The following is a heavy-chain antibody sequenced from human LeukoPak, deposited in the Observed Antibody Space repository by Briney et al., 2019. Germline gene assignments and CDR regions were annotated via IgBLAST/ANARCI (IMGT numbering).Heavy chain of an antibody. V-gene: IGHV4-59*08. CDR3: ARRAGYYYGMDV. J-gene: IGHJ6*02. CDR2: IYYRGST. Sequence: SETLSLTCTVSGGSISNYYWSWIRQPPGKGLEWIGYIYYRGSTTYNPSLKSRVTISVDTSKNQFSLKLNSVTAADTAVYYCARRAGYYYGMDVWGQGTTVTVSS. CDR1: GGSISNYY.